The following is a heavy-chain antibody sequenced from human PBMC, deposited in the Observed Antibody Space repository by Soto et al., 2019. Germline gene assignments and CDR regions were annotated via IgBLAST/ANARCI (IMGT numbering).Heavy chain of an antibody. CDR3: ASVTFGGVVLAH. Sequence: SETLSLTCPVSASSFSKYYWTWIRQPPGKGLEWIGYVYFNGNTNYNPSLKRRVSISIDTSKNQISLTLNSVTAADTAVYYCASVTFGGVVLAHWGQGTLVTVSS. V-gene: IGHV4-59*01. CDR2: VYFNGNT. J-gene: IGHJ4*02. D-gene: IGHD3-16*01. CDR1: ASSFSKYY.